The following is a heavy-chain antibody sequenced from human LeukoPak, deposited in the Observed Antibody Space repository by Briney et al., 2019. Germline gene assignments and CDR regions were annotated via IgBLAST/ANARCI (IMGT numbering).Heavy chain of an antibody. D-gene: IGHD6-19*01. Sequence: PGGSLRLSCVASGFTFINYVMTWVRQAPGKGLEWVSSIRTSVGSTFYADSVKGRFPISRDNSKNTLYLQLSSLRAEDTAVYYCAKVNPPRGGRSGWYETNDYWGQGTLVTVSS. CDR2: IRTSVGST. J-gene: IGHJ4*02. CDR3: AKVNPPRGGRSGWYETNDY. V-gene: IGHV3-23*01. CDR1: GFTFINYV.